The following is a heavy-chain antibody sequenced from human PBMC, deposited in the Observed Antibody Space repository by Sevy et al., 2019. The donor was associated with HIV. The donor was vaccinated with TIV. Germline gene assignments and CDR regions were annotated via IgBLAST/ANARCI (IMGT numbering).Heavy chain of an antibody. D-gene: IGHD1-26*01. V-gene: IGHV3-23*01. CDR3: ARVVEALPGYYYGMDV. Sequence: GGSLRLSCVASGFTFSRYAMSWVRQAPGKGLKWVSALGGSVDMTYYVDFVKGRFTIYRDNSKNTLYLQMNSLGAEDTAVYYCARVVEALPGYYYGMDVWGQGTTVTVSS. J-gene: IGHJ6*02. CDR2: LGGSVDMT. CDR1: GFTFSRYA.